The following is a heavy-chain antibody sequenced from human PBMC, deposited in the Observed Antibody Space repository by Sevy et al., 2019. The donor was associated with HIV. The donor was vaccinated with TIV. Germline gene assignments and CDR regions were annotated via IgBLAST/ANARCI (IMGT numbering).Heavy chain of an antibody. V-gene: IGHV1-69*06. CDR3: ARVRVTRNYYYYMDV. J-gene: IGHJ6*03. D-gene: IGHD4-17*01. CDR1: GGTFSSYA. CDR2: IIPIFGTA. Sequence: ASVKVSCKASGGTFSSYAISWVRQAPGQGLEWMGGIIPIFGTANYAQKFQGRVTITADKSTSTASMELSSLRSEATAVYYCARVRVTRNYYYYMDVWGKGTTVTVSS.